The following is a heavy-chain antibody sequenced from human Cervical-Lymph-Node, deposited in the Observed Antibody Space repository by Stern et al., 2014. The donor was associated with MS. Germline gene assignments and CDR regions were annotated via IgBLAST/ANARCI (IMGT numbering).Heavy chain of an antibody. CDR3: ARVHTASSHAFDI. V-gene: IGHV1-69*01. Sequence: QVQLVQSGAEVKKPGSSVKVSCKASGGTFSSYAISWVRQAPGQGLEWMGGIIPIFGTADYAQKCQGRVTITADESTSTAYMELSSLRSDDTAIYYCARVHTASSHAFDIWGQGTMVTVSS. CDR1: GGTFSSYA. D-gene: IGHD5-18*01. J-gene: IGHJ3*02. CDR2: IIPIFGTA.